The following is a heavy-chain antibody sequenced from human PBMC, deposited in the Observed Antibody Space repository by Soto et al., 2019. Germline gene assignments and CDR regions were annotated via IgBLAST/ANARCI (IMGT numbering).Heavy chain of an antibody. Sequence: PGESLKISCKGSGYSFTSYWIGWVRQMPGKGLEWMGIIYPGDSDTRYSPSFQGQVTISADKSISTAYLQWSSLKASDTAMYYCARHVVAGIAVPNWFDPWGQGTLVTVSS. CDR3: ARHVVAGIAVPNWFDP. CDR1: GYSFTSYW. J-gene: IGHJ5*02. CDR2: IYPGDSDT. D-gene: IGHD6-19*01. V-gene: IGHV5-51*01.